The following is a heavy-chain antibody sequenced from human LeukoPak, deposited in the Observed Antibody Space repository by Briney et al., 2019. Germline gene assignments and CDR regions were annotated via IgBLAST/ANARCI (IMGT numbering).Heavy chain of an antibody. CDR2: ISYSGSA. Sequence: SQTLSLTCTVSGGSISSGDYYWSWIRQPPGKGLEWIGYISYSGSAYYNPSLKSRVTISVHTSTNQFSLRLSSVTAVDTAVYYCARDRFGEYYFDYWGQGTLVTVSS. CDR1: GGSISSGDYY. D-gene: IGHD3-10*01. J-gene: IGHJ4*02. V-gene: IGHV4-30-4*01. CDR3: ARDRFGEYYFDY.